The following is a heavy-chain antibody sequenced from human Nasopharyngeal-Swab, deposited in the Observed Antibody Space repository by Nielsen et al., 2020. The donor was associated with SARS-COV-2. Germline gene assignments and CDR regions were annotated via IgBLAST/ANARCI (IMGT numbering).Heavy chain of an antibody. CDR1: RFPVSDFY. V-gene: IGHV3-66*01. CDR2: IYVGGGT. CDR3: ARSVADNDAFDL. Sequence: GESLKISCAASRFPVSDFYMRWVRQAPGKGLEWVSIIYVGGGTYYADSVKDRFIISRDDSKNTVSLQLNSLRVEDTGVYYCARSVADNDAFDLWGPGTVVSVSS. J-gene: IGHJ3*01.